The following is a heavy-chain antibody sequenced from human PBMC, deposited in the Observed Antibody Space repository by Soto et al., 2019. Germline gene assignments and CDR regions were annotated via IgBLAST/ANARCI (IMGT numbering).Heavy chain of an antibody. CDR3: ARDSLVLWFGPYGMDV. D-gene: IGHD3-10*01. CDR1: GYTFTGYY. J-gene: IGHJ6*02. V-gene: IGHV1-2*02. CDR2: INPNSGGT. Sequence: ASVKVSCKASGYTFTGYYMHWVRQAPGQGLEWMGWINPNSGGTNYAQKFQGRVTMTRDTSISTAYMELRSLRSDDTAVYYCARDSLVLWFGPYGMDVWGQGTTVTVSS.